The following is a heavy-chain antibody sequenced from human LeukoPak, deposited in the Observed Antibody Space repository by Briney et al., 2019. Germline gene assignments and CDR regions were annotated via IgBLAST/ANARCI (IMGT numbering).Heavy chain of an antibody. D-gene: IGHD6-19*01. J-gene: IGHJ3*01. Sequence: GGSLRLSCAASGFTFSSYAMSWVRQAPGKGLEWVSAITGTGGSTYYVASVKGRITVSRDKSRNTLYLQMSSLRAEDSAMYYCAKVRDTRDWYKDAFDVWGQGTRVTVSS. CDR1: GFTFSSYA. CDR2: ITGTGGST. CDR3: AKVRDTRDWYKDAFDV. V-gene: IGHV3-23*01.